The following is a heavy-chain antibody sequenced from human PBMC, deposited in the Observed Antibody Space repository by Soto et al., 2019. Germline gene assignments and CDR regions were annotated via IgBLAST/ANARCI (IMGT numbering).Heavy chain of an antibody. D-gene: IGHD2-15*01. CDR3: TKGALSWTKTGGIYDY. V-gene: IGHV3-23*01. CDR2: ISGSGTTS. Sequence: EVQLLESGGGLVQPGGSLRLSCAASGFPFSTYPLGWVRQAPGEGLRWVAAISGSGTTSYYADAVKGRFTISRDASEQTLHLELRSLSVDDTAVYFCTKGALSWTKTGGIYDYWGQGTLVTVSS. J-gene: IGHJ4*02. CDR1: GFPFSTYP.